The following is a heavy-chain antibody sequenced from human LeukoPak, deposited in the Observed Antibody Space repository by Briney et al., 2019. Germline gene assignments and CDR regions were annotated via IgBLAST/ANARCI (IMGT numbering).Heavy chain of an antibody. V-gene: IGHV4-34*01. CDR3: ARGLRYFDWYYFDY. CDR1: GGSFSGYY. CDR2: INHSGST. J-gene: IGHJ4*02. Sequence: PSETLSLTCAVYGGSFSGYYWSWIRQPPGKGLEWIGEINHSGSTNYNPSLKSRVTISVDTSKNQFSLKLSSVTAADTAVYYCARGLRYFDWYYFDYWGQGTLVTVSS. D-gene: IGHD3-9*01.